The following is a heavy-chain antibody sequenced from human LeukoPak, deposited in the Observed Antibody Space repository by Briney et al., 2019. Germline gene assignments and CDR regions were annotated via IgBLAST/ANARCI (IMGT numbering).Heavy chain of an antibody. CDR1: GYIFTNYA. CDR2: INAGNGKA. Sequence: ASVKVSCKASGYIFTNYAMHWVRQAPGQRLEWMGWINAGNGKANYSQKFQGRVTITADDYTSTAYLELRSLRSEDTAVYYCVRGPLDYDSSGYFDYWGQRTMVTDPS. CDR3: VRGPLDYDSSGYFDY. D-gene: IGHD3-22*01. J-gene: IGHJ4*02. V-gene: IGHV1-3*01.